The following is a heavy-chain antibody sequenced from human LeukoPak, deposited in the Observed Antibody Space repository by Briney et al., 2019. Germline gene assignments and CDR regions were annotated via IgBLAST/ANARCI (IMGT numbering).Heavy chain of an antibody. D-gene: IGHD3-16*01. CDR1: GFTVSSNS. V-gene: IGHV3-53*01. Sequence: GGSLRLSCAASGFTVSSNSMTWVRQAPGKGLEWVSVIYSDGSTFYTASVKGRFIISRDISKNTLYLQMNSLRVNDTAVYFCARDHRIGGSWGQGTLVTVSS. J-gene: IGHJ4*02. CDR2: IYSDGST. CDR3: ARDHRIGGS.